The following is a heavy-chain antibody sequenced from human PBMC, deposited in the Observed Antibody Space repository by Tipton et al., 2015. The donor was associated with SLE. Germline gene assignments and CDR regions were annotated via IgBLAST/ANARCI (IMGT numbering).Heavy chain of an antibody. D-gene: IGHD1-26*01. CDR3: ARGYSGSYRGYYGMDV. Sequence: SLRLSCAASEFTFSSYWMHWVRQTPGKGLVWVSRISGDGTVTTSADSVRGRFTISRDNAKNTVYLQMSGLGAEDTAVYYCARGYSGSYRGYYGMDVWGQGTTVTVSS. J-gene: IGHJ6*02. V-gene: IGHV3-74*01. CDR2: ISGDGTVT. CDR1: EFTFSSYW.